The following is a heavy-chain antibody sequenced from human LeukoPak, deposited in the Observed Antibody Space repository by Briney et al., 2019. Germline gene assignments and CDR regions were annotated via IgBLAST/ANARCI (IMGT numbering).Heavy chain of an antibody. J-gene: IGHJ4*02. CDR2: IYYTGST. V-gene: IGHV4-59*11. CDR3: ARTNPGYSSSWYFDS. CDR1: GGSISSLY. Sequence: SETLSLTCTVSGGSISSLYWSWIRQPPGKGLEWIGHIYYTGSTTYNPSLKSRVTISVDTSMKHFSLKLSSVTAADTAVYYCARTNPGYSSSWYFDSWGQGTLVTVSS. D-gene: IGHD6-13*01.